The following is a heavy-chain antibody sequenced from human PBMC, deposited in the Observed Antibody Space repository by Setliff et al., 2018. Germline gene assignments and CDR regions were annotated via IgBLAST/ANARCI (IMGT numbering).Heavy chain of an antibody. J-gene: IGHJ2*01. V-gene: IGHV4-39*07. CDR1: GGSISSSSYY. Sequence: PSETLSLTCTVSGGSISSSSYYWGWIRQPPGKGLEWIGSIYYSGSTYYNPSLKSRVTISVDTSKNQFSLKLSSVTAADTAVYYCARDGGSSYSGYWYFDLWGRGTLVTVSS. CDR2: IYYSGST. CDR3: ARDGGSSYSGYWYFDL. D-gene: IGHD1-26*01.